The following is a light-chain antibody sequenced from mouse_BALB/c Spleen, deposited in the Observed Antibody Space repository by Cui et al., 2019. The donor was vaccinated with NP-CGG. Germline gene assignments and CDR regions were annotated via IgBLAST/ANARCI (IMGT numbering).Light chain of an antibody. Sequence: QALVTQESVLTTSPGETVTLTCRSSTGAVTTSNYANWVQEKPDHLFTGLIGGTNNRAPGVPARFSGSLIGDKAALTITWAQTEDEAIYFCALWYSNHWVFGGGTKLTVL. V-gene: IGLV1*01. CDR1: TGAVTTSNY. CDR2: GTN. CDR3: ALWYSNHWV. J-gene: IGLJ1*01.